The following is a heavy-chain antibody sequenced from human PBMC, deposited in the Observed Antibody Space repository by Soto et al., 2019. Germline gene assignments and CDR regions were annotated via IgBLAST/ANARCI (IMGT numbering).Heavy chain of an antibody. V-gene: IGHV4-59*08. D-gene: IGHD1-26*01. CDR2: IYYSGST. CDR1: GGSISSYY. CDR3: ARQGNYYRYDY. Sequence: SETLSLTCTVSGGSISSYYWSWIRQPPGKGLEWIGYIYYSGSTNYNPSLKSRVTISVDTSKNQFSLKLSSVTAADTAVYYCARQGNYYRYDYWGQGTLVTVSS. J-gene: IGHJ4*02.